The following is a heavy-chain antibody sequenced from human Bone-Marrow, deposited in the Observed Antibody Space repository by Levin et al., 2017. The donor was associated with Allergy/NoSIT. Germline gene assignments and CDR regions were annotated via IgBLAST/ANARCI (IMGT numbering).Heavy chain of an antibody. J-gene: IGHJ4*02. CDR2: ISSNGGTI. CDR3: ARDAEPSAMKPFDY. CDR1: GFTFNTYE. V-gene: IGHV3-48*03. Sequence: GGSLRLSCAASGFTFNTYEMHWVRQSPGKGLEWVSYISSNGGTIYYADSVKGRFTISRDNAKNSLFLQMNSLRAEDTAIYYCARDAEPSAMKPFDYWGQGTLVTVSS. D-gene: IGHD1-14*01.